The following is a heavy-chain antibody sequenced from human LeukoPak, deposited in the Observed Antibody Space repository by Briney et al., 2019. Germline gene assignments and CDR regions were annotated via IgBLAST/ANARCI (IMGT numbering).Heavy chain of an antibody. CDR3: GRQPSDGHSSGWYPIRSGYYYYYMDV. J-gene: IGHJ6*03. CDR1: GFTLSRYS. V-gene: IGHV3-21*01. D-gene: IGHD6-19*01. Sequence: KPGGSLRLSCAPSGFTLSRYSMNWVRPAPGKGLEWVSSISGSGCYIHYTDSVRGRFTLSRDKPKNSLYLQMNSVRAEDTPVYHCGRQPSDGHSSGWYPIRSGYYYYYMDVWGKGTTVTVSS. CDR2: ISGSGCYI.